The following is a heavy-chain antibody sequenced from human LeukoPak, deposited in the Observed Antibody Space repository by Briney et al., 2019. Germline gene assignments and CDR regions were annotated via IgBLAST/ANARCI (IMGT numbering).Heavy chain of an antibody. CDR2: ISGSGSST. V-gene: IGHV3-23*01. J-gene: IGHJ4*02. CDR3: AKGVAVASPYYFDY. CDR1: GFTFSSYA. D-gene: IGHD6-19*01. Sequence: GGSLRLSCAASGFTFSSYAMNWVRQAPGKGLEWVSPISGSGSSTYYADSVKGRFTISRDNSKNTLYLQMNSLRAEDTAVYYCAKGVAVASPYYFDYWGQGTLVTVSS.